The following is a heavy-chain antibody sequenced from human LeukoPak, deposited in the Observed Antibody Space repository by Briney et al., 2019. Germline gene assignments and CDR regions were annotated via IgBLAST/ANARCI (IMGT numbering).Heavy chain of an antibody. J-gene: IGHJ6*03. CDR1: GYTFISYG. Sequence: ASVKVSCKASGYTFISYGISWVRQAPGQGLEWMGWISAYNGNTNYAQKLQGRVTMTTDTSTSTAYMELRSLRSDDTAVYYCARVISSNDYYYYMDVWGKGTTVTVSS. V-gene: IGHV1-18*01. D-gene: IGHD2-21*01. CDR2: ISAYNGNT. CDR3: ARVISSNDYYYYMDV.